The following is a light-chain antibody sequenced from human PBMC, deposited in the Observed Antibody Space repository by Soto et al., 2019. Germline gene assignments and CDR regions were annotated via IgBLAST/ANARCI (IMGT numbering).Light chain of an antibody. J-gene: IGKJ1*01. V-gene: IGKV3-20*01. CDR2: GAS. CDR1: QSVSSSY. Sequence: EIVLTQSPGTLSLSPGERATLSCRASQSVSSSYLAWYQQKPGQAPRLLIYGASSRATGIPDRFSGSGSGTDFTLNISSLEPEDCAVYYCQQYGSSLTWTFGQGTKVEIK. CDR3: QQYGSSLTWT.